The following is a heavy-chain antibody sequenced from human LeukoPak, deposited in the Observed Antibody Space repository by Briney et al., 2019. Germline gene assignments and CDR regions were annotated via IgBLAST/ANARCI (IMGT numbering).Heavy chain of an antibody. Sequence: PSETLSLTCAVYGGSLSGYYWSWIRQPPGKGVEWIGEINHSGSTNYNPSLKSRVTISVDTSKNQFSLKLSSVTAADTAVYYCAKERSEYYDFWSGYSKRAPYYYYYMDVWGKGTTVTVSS. CDR3: AKERSEYYDFWSGYSKRAPYYYYYMDV. CDR2: INHSGST. CDR1: GGSLSGYY. V-gene: IGHV4-34*01. J-gene: IGHJ6*03. D-gene: IGHD3-3*01.